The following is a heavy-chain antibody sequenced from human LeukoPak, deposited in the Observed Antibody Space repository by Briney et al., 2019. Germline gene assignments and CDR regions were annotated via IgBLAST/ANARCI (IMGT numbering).Heavy chain of an antibody. CDR1: GGSISSSSYY. J-gene: IGHJ5*02. CDR2: IYYSGST. D-gene: IGHD3-10*01. V-gene: IGHV4-61*01. Sequence: SETLSLTCTVSGGSISSSSYYWSWIRQPPGKGLEWIGYIYYSGSTNYNPSLKSRVTISVDTSKNQFSLKLSSVTAADTAVYYCARLWFGENWFDPWGQGTLVTVSS. CDR3: ARLWFGENWFDP.